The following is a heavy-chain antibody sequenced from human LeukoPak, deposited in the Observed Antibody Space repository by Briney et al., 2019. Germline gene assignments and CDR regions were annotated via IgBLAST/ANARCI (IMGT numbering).Heavy chain of an antibody. Sequence: GASVKVSCKASGYTFTHYYIHWVRQAPGQGLEWMGWFNPNSGGTNYAQKFQGRATMTRGTSISTAYMELSSLRSDDTAVYYCARALPMFRGLTSWDYWGQGTLVIVSS. V-gene: IGHV1-2*02. D-gene: IGHD3-10*01. CDR1: GYTFTHYY. CDR2: FNPNSGGT. J-gene: IGHJ4*02. CDR3: ARALPMFRGLTSWDY.